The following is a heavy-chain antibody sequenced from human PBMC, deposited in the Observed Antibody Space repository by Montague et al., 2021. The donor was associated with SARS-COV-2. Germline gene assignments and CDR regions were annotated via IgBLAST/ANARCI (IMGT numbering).Heavy chain of an antibody. V-gene: IGHV3-23*03. CDR3: TKDWDY. Sequence: SLRLSCAASGFTVSTFDMTWVRQAPGKGLECVSVILSGGRTFYAASVKGRFTISRDDSTDTLYLHMNSLRGGDTAIYYCTKDWDYWGQGALVTVSS. CDR2: ILSGGRT. CDR1: GFTVSTFD. J-gene: IGHJ4*02.